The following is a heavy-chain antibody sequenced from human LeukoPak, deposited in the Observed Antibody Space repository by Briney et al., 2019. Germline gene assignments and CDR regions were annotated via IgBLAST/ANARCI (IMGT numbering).Heavy chain of an antibody. D-gene: IGHD3-16*01. CDR2: IYYSGST. Sequence: PSETLFLTCTVSGGSISSYYWSWIRHPPGKGLEWIVYIYYSGSTNYNPSLKSRVSISVDTSKNQFSLKLSSVTAADTAVYYCARQKENSWDYYGMDVWGLGTTVTVSS. CDR1: GGSISSYY. V-gene: IGHV4-59*01. CDR3: ARQKENSWDYYGMDV. J-gene: IGHJ6*02.